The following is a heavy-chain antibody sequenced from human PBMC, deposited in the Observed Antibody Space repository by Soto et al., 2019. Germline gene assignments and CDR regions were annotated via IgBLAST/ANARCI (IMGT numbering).Heavy chain of an antibody. J-gene: IGHJ4*02. CDR2: INHSGST. V-gene: IGHV4-34*01. CDR1: GGSFSGYQ. Sequence: QVQLQQWGAGLLKPSETLSLTCAVYGGSFSGYQWSWVRQPPGKGLEWIGEINHSGSTNYNPSLKSQVTISVDTSKNQFFLKLSSVTAADTAVYYCARVDDYWGQGTLVTVSS. CDR3: ARVDDY.